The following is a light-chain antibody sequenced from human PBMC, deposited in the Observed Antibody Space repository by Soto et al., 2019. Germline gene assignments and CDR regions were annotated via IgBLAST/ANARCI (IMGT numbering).Light chain of an antibody. CDR2: DTS. J-gene: IGLJ2*01. CDR1: TGAVTSGHY. V-gene: IGLV7-46*01. Sequence: QAVVTQEPSLTVSPGGTVTLTCASSTGAVTSGHYPYWFQQKPGQAPRALIYDTSNKHSWTPARFSGSLLGGKAALTLSGAQPEDEADYYCLLSYISYSDNFVVFGGGTKVTVL. CDR3: LLSYISYSDNFVV.